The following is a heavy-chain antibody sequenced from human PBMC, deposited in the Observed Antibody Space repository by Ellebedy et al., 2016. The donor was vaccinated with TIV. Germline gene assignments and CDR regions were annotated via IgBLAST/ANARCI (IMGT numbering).Heavy chain of an antibody. CDR2: IYPGDSDI. V-gene: IGHV5-51*01. CDR3: ARQWNYDSGSYYDHYYFDS. D-gene: IGHD3-10*01. CDR1: GYSFTSYW. Sequence: GESLKISCKGSGYSFTSYWIGWVRQMPGKGLEWMGIIYPGDSDIRYSPSFQGQVTISADKSISTAYLQWSSLEASDTAIYYCARQWNYDSGSYYDHYYFDSWGQGTLVTVSS. J-gene: IGHJ4*02.